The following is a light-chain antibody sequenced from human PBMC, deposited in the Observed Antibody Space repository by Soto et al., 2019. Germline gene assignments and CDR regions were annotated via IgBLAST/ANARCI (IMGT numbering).Light chain of an antibody. V-gene: IGKV3-15*01. CDR2: DTS. CDR1: QSVSSS. Sequence: EIVVTQSPATLSVSPGERVTLSCRASQSVSSSLAWYQQRPGQAPRLLIYDTSTRAPGIAARFSGSGSGTEFTLTISSLQPEDFATYFCQQSHSTPQTFGQGTKLEIK. CDR3: QQSHSTPQT. J-gene: IGKJ2*01.